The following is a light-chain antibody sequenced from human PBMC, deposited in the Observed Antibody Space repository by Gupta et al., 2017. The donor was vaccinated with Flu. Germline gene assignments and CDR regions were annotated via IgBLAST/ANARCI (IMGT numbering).Light chain of an antibody. Sequence: DIVMTQSPDSLAVSLGERATINCKSSQSVLYSSNNKNYLAWYQQKPGQPPKVLIYWASTRQSGVPDRFSGRGSGTHFTLTISSLQAEDVAVYYCQQYYNTPYSFGQGTNLEIK. CDR3: QQYYNTPYS. CDR1: QSVLYSSNNKNY. J-gene: IGKJ2*03. V-gene: IGKV4-1*01. CDR2: WAS.